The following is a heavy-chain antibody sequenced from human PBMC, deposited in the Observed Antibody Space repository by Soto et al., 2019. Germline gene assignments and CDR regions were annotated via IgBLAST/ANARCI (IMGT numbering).Heavy chain of an antibody. V-gene: IGHV4-4*02. CDR3: ARDHSSGWYLG. CDR1: GFTFSSYA. CDR2: IYHSGST. D-gene: IGHD6-19*01. Sequence: QVQLVESGGGVVQPGRSLRLSCAASGFTFSSYAMHWVRQPPGKGLEWIGEIYHSGSTNYNPSLKSRVTISVDKSKNQFSLKLSSVTAADTAVYYCARDHSSGWYLGWGQGTLVTVSS. J-gene: IGHJ4*02.